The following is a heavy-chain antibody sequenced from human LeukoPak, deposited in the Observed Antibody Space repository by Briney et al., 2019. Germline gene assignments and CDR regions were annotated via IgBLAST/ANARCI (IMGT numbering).Heavy chain of an antibody. CDR1: AFTFSGYS. J-gene: IGHJ3*02. CDR3: ARVGYDYNWYDAFDI. V-gene: IGHV3-30*04. D-gene: IGHD1-1*01. Sequence: GGSLRLSCVVSAFTFSGYSMHWVRQAPGKGLEWVAFISHDGSNKYCADSLKGRFTISRDNSRNTLFLQMNSLRPEDTAVYYCARVGYDYNWYDAFDIWGQGTMVTVSS. CDR2: ISHDGSNK.